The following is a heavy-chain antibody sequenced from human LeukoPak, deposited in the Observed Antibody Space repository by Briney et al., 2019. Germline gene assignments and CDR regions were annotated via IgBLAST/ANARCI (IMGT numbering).Heavy chain of an antibody. V-gene: IGHV1-69*01. D-gene: IGHD6-6*01. CDR1: GGTFSSYA. CDR3: ARDHLAARSYAFGI. CDR2: IIPIFGTA. Sequence: SVKVSCKASGGTFSSYAISWVRQAPGQGLEWMGGIIPIFGTANYAQKFQGRVTITADESTSTAYMELSSLRSEDTAVYYCARDHLAARSYAFGIWGQGTMVTVSS. J-gene: IGHJ3*02.